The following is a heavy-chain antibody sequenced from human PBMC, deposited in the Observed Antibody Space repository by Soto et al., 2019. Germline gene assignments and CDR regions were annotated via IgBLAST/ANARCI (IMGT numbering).Heavy chain of an antibody. CDR1: GFTFSSYA. V-gene: IGHV3-23*01. D-gene: IGHD1-26*01. J-gene: IGHJ3*02. Sequence: GGSLRPSCAASGFTFSSYAMSWVRQAPGKGLEWVSAISGSGGSTYYADSVKGRFTISRDNAKNTLYLQMNSLRAEDTAVYYCARDNSGSYVLPVFDIWGQGTMVTVSS. CDR3: ARDNSGSYVLPVFDI. CDR2: ISGSGGST.